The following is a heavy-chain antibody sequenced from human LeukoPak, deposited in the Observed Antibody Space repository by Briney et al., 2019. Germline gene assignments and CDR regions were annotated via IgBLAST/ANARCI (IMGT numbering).Heavy chain of an antibody. CDR2: ISGSGGST. D-gene: IGHD2-2*01. CDR3: AKLGGGECSSTSCYPNTLYYFDY. CDR1: GFTFSSYA. V-gene: IGHV3-23*01. Sequence: PGGSLRLSCAASGFTFSSYAMSWVRQAPGKGLEWVSAISGSGGSTYYADSVKGRFTISRDNSKNTLYLQMNSLRAEDTAVYYCAKLGGGECSSTSCYPNTLYYFDYWGQGTLVTVSS. J-gene: IGHJ4*02.